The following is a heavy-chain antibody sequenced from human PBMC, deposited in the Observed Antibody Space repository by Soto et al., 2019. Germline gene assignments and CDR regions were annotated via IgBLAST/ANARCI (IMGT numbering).Heavy chain of an antibody. CDR1: GGSISSGGYY. Sequence: QVQLQESGPGLVKPSQTLSLTCTVSGGSISSGGYYWSWIRQHPGKGLEWIGYIYYSGSTYYNPSLKSRVTISVDTSKNQFSLKLSSVTAADTAVDDCARDSGWGGGSSSPAFDPWGQGTLVTVSS. D-gene: IGHD6-6*01. CDR2: IYYSGST. J-gene: IGHJ5*02. CDR3: ARDSGWGGGSSSPAFDP. V-gene: IGHV4-31*03.